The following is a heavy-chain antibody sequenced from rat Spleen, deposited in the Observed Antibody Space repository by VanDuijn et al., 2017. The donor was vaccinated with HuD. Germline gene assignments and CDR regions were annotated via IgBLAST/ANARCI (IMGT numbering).Heavy chain of an antibody. CDR3: AMGSHYYDVTYYYEY. CDR1: GFTFDDYG. CDR2: MSYDGSST. V-gene: IGHV5-29*01. Sequence: EVQLVESGGGLVQPGRSLKLSCAASGFTFDDYGMAWVRQAPKNGLEWVATMSYDGSSTYYRDSVKGRFTISRDTAKSTLYLQMDSLRSEDTATYYCAMGSHYYDVTYYYEYWGQGVMVTVSS. J-gene: IGHJ2*01. D-gene: IGHD1-12*02.